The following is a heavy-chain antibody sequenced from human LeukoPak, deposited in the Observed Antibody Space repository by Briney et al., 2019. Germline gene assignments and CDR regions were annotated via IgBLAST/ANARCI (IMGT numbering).Heavy chain of an antibody. D-gene: IGHD5-18*01. J-gene: IGHJ4*02. CDR2: INPNSGGT. Sequence: ASVKVSCKASGYTFTGYYMHWVRQAPGQGLEWMGWINPNSGGTNYAQKFQGRVTMTRDTSISTAYMELSRLRSDDTAVYYCARDSLYSYGPDYWGQGTLVTVSS. V-gene: IGHV1-2*02. CDR1: GYTFTGYY. CDR3: ARDSLYSYGPDY.